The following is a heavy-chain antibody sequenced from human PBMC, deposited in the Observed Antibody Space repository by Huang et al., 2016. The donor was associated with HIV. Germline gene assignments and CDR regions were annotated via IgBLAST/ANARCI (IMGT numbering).Heavy chain of an antibody. CDR1: GDSVSSHY. CDR3: VRDQGRLAVGGIDNWFDP. J-gene: IGHJ5*02. Sequence: QVRLQESGPGLVKPSETLSLSCTVSGDSVSSHYWGWIRHPPGKGLKWIGTVYDSGSTKYNPRLKSRITISVDTSKNGFSLNITSVSAADTAMYFCVRDQGRLAVGGIDNWFDPWGQGALVTVSS. D-gene: IGHD6-19*01. V-gene: IGHV4-59*02. CDR2: VYDSGST.